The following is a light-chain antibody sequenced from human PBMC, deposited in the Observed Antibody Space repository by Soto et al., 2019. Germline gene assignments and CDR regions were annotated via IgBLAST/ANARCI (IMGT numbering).Light chain of an antibody. CDR3: QQSYSTSWT. V-gene: IGKV1-39*01. J-gene: IGKJ1*01. CDR2: AAS. Sequence: DIQRTPSPSTLTAAVGNRVTITFRASQSISSYLNWYQQKPGKAPKLLIYAASSLQSGVPSRFSGSGSGTDFTLTISSLQPEDFATYYCQQSYSTSWTFGQASKVDIK. CDR1: QSISSY.